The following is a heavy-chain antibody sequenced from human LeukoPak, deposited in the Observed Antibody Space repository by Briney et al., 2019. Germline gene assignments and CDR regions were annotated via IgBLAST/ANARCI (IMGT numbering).Heavy chain of an antibody. J-gene: IGHJ4*02. D-gene: IGHD3-22*01. Sequence: PGGSLRLSCGASGFTFSSYAMSWVRQAPGKGLEWVSAMSGSGDHTYYADSVKGRFPISRDNSKNTLYLQMNSLRAEDTAVYYCATLVFDSSGYSYFDYWGQGALVTVSS. CDR1: GFTFSSYA. CDR2: MSGSGDHT. CDR3: ATLVFDSSGYSYFDY. V-gene: IGHV3-23*01.